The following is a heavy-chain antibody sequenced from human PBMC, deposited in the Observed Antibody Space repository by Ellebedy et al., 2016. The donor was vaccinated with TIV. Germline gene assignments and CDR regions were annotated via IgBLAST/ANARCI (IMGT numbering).Heavy chain of an antibody. D-gene: IGHD3-10*01. CDR2: ISYDGSNK. Sequence: GESLKISCAASGFTFSSYGMHWVRQAPGKGLEWVAVISYDGSNKYYADSVKGRFTISRDNSKNTLYLQMNSLRAEDTAVYYCARTFYYYGSGSLSNFDYWGQGTLVTVSS. CDR1: GFTFSSYG. V-gene: IGHV3-30*03. CDR3: ARTFYYYGSGSLSNFDY. J-gene: IGHJ4*02.